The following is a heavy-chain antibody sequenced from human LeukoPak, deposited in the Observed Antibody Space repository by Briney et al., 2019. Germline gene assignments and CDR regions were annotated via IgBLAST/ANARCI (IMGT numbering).Heavy chain of an antibody. D-gene: IGHD6-13*01. Sequence: GGCLRLSCAASGFTFSSYYMNWVRQAPGKGLEWVSSISTTTTHTLYTDSVKGRFTISRDNAKNSLYLQMNSLTAEDTAVYYCARVSYADGTYFDYWGHGTLAT. CDR3: ARVSYADGTYFDY. V-gene: IGHV3-21*01. CDR2: ISTTTTHT. CDR1: GFTFSSYY. J-gene: IGHJ4*01.